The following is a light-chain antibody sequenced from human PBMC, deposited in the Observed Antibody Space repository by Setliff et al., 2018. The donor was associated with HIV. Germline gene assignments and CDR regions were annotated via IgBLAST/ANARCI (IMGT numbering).Light chain of an antibody. J-gene: IGLJ1*01. V-gene: IGLV2-11*01. CDR1: SSDVGAYNY. CDR3: SSYTNSITLYV. Sequence: QSALTQPRSVSGSPGQSVTLSCTGSSSDVGAYNYVSWYQQYPGKAPKLIIYDVSKRPSGVPDRFSGSKSGDTASLTISGLQSEDEADYYCSSYTNSITLYVFGSGTKVTLL. CDR2: DVS.